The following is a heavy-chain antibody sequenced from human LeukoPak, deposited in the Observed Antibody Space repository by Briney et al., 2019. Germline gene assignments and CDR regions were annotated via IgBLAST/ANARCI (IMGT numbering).Heavy chain of an antibody. D-gene: IGHD2-2*01. CDR1: GFTFNNYA. CDR3: VRAAPRDCSPASCSLFDT. V-gene: IGHV3-23*01. CDR2: IMIGGDGK. J-gene: IGHJ4*02. Sequence: GGSLRLSCAGSGFTFNNYAMSWVRRAPRKGLEWVSTIMIGGDGKHYAVSVKGRFTISRDRSESTLYLQMNGLRADDTAVYYCVRAAPRDCSPASCSLFDTWGQGTLVTVSS.